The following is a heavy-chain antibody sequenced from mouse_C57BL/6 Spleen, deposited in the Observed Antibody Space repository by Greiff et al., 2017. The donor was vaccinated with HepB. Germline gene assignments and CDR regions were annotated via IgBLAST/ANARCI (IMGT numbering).Heavy chain of an antibody. J-gene: IGHJ1*03. D-gene: IGHD2-12*01. CDR1: GYAFSSSW. V-gene: IGHV1-82*01. CDR3: AREDSSWYFDV. Sequence: QVQLQQSGPELVKPGASVKISCKASGYAFSSSWMNWVKQRPGKGLEWIGRIYPGDGDTNYNGKFKGKATLTADKSSSTAYMQLSSLTSEDSAVYFCAREDSSWYFDVWGTGTTVTVSS. CDR2: IYPGDGDT.